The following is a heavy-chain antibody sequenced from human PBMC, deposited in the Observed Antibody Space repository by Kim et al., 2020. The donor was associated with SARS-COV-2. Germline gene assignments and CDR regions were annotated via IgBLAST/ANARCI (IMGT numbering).Heavy chain of an antibody. D-gene: IGHD2-2*01. Sequence: GGSLRLSCAASGFTFSSYGMHWVRQAPGKGLEWVAVISYDGSNKYYADSVKGRFTISRDNSKNTLYLQMNSLRAEDTAVYYCANTPWPCSSTSCYGQYYYYGMDVWGQGTTVTVSS. CDR2: ISYDGSNK. CDR1: GFTFSSYG. V-gene: IGHV3-30*18. J-gene: IGHJ6*02. CDR3: ANTPWPCSSTSCYGQYYYYGMDV.